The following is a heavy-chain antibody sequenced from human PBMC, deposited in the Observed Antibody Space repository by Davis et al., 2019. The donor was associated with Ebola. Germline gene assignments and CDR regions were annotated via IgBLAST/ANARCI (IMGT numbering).Heavy chain of an antibody. CDR3: ARVGANNYYYYGMDV. Sequence: GESLKISCAASGFTFSSYAMHWVRQAPGKGLEWVAVISYDGSNKYYADSVKGRFTISRDNSKNTLYLQMNSLRAEDTAVYYCARVGANNYYYYGMDVWGQGTTVTVSS. D-gene: IGHD1-26*01. CDR2: ISYDGSNK. V-gene: IGHV3-30-3*01. J-gene: IGHJ6*02. CDR1: GFTFSSYA.